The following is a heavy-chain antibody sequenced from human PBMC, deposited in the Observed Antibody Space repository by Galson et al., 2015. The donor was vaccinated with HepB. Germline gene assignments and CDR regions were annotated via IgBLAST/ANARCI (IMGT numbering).Heavy chain of an antibody. D-gene: IGHD3-16*01. V-gene: IGHV3-7*03. CDR2: IKQDGSEK. J-gene: IGHJ4*02. CDR1: GFTFSTYW. CDR3: AREGEVDY. Sequence: SLRLSCAGSGFTFSTYWMSWVRQAPGKGLEWVANIKQDGSEKYYVDSVKGRFTISRDNAKNSVYLQMNSLRAEDTAVYYCAREGEVDYWGQGTLVTVSS.